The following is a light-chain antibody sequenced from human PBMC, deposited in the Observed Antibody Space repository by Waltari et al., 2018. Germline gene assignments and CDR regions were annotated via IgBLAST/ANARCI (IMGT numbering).Light chain of an antibody. V-gene: IGLV2-14*01. CDR2: EVT. J-gene: IGLJ2*01. CDR1: SRDVGGENY. Sequence: QSALTQPAFVSGSRGPTITISCPGASRDVGGENYVSWYQHPPARVPKLLIYEVTHRPSDISTRFSGAKSGNTASLVISGVQAEDEADYYCSSYSTSKTPVVFGGGTKLTV. CDR3: SSYSTSKTPVV.